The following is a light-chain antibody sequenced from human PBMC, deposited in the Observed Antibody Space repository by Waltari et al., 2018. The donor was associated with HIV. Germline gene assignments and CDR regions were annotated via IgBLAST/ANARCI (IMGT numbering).Light chain of an antibody. J-gene: IGLJ2*01. CDR3: ASWDDSLNGPV. CDR1: TSNIGRNT. V-gene: IGLV1-44*01. Sequence: QSVLPQPPSASGTPEQRVTISCSGRTSNIGRNTVSWFQQFPGKDPKILIYGKNQLPSGVPDRFSGSKSGTSASLSISGLQSEDEADYYCASWDDSLNGPVFGGGTKLTVV. CDR2: GKN.